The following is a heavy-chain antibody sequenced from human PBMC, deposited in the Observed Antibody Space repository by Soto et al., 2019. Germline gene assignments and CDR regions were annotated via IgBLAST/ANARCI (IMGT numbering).Heavy chain of an antibody. V-gene: IGHV3-30*18. CDR2: ISYHGNDK. CDR1: GFTFSTFG. Sequence: GGSLRLSCAASGFTFSTFGMHWVRQAPGKGLEWVAVISYHGNDKYYAESVKGRFTISRDNFKNTLYLQMDSLRAEDTAVYYCAKDHLLTTVTTVGDWGQGTLVTVSS. D-gene: IGHD4-17*01. CDR3: AKDHLLTTVTTVGD. J-gene: IGHJ4*02.